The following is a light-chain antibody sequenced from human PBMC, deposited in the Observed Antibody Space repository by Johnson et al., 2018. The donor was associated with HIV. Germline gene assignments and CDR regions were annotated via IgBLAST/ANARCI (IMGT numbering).Light chain of an antibody. V-gene: IGLV1-51*02. Sequence: QSVLTQSPSVSAAPGQKVTISCSGSSSNIGNNYVSWFQQLPGTAPKLLICENDKRPSGIPDRFSGSKSGTSDTLDIPGLQTGDEAEYYCGTWDGSLSLYVFGTGTKVTVL. CDR3: GTWDGSLSLYV. CDR2: END. J-gene: IGLJ1*01. CDR1: SSNIGNNY.